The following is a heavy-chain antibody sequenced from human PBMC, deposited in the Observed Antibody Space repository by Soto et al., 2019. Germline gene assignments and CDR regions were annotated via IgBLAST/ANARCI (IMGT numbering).Heavy chain of an antibody. CDR2: ISSSSSTI. D-gene: IGHD2-2*01. J-gene: IGHJ5*02. V-gene: IGHV3-48*02. Sequence: EVQLVESGGGLVQPGGSLRLSCAASGFTFSSYSMNWVRQAPGKGLEWVSYISSSSSTIYYADSVKGRFTISRDNAKNSLYLQMNSLRDEDTAVYYCARAASPDIVVVPADDWFEPWGQGTLVTVSS. CDR1: GFTFSSYS. CDR3: ARAASPDIVVVPADDWFEP.